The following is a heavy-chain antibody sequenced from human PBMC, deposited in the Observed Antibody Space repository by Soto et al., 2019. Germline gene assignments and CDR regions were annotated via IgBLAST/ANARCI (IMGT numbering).Heavy chain of an antibody. Sequence: GASVKVSCKASGGTFSSYAISWVRQAPGQGLEWMGGIIPIFGTANYAQKFQGRVTITADESTSTAYMELSSLRSEDTAVYYCALCSVVAGPNWFDPWGQGTLVTVSS. J-gene: IGHJ5*02. D-gene: IGHD6-19*01. V-gene: IGHV1-69*13. CDR3: ALCSVVAGPNWFDP. CDR1: GGTFSSYA. CDR2: IIPIFGTA.